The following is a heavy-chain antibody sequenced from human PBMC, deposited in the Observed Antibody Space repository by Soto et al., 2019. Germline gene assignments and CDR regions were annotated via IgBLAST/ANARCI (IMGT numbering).Heavy chain of an antibody. CDR1: GFTFSTYA. D-gene: IGHD2-2*01. Sequence: QVQLVESGGGVVQPGRSLRLSCAVSGFTFSTYAMHWVRQAPGKGLEWVAVISYDGSNTYYADSVKGRFTISRDNMLYLQMNSLRAEDTAVYYCARDQGRSITCQLDYWGQGTLFTVSS. CDR3: ARDQGRSITCQLDY. CDR2: ISYDGSNT. V-gene: IGHV3-30-3*01. J-gene: IGHJ4*02.